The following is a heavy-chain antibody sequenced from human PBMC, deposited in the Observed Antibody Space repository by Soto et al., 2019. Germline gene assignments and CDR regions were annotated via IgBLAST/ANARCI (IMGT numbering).Heavy chain of an antibody. D-gene: IGHD6-25*01. CDR1: GFSFSSCA. CDR2: ISHDGSNK. Sequence: QVQLVESGGGVVQPGRSLRLSCAASGFSFSSCAMHWVRQAPGKGLEWVAVISHDGSNKYYADSVKGRFTISRDNSINTQNLQINTLRAEDTAVSDCASVSIAAAGIAYYFDYWGQGTLVTVSS. CDR3: ASVSIAAAGIAYYFDY. V-gene: IGHV3-30-3*01. J-gene: IGHJ4*02.